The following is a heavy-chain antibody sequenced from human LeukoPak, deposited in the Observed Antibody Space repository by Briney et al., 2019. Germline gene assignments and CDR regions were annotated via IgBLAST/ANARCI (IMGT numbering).Heavy chain of an antibody. CDR3: TSEGYDYVWETYRGV. Sequence: EGSLRLSCAASGFTLSSYEMNWVRQAPGKGLEWVSYISSSGSSIYYADSVKGRFTISRDNAKNSLYLQMNSLRAEDTAVYYCTSEGYDYVWETYRGVWGRGTLVTVSS. CDR1: GFTLSSYE. J-gene: IGHJ2*01. V-gene: IGHV3-48*03. D-gene: IGHD3-16*02. CDR2: ISSSGSSI.